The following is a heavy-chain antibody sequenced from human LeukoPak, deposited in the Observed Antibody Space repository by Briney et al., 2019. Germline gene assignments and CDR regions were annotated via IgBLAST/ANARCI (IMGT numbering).Heavy chain of an antibody. CDR2: ISGSGGST. V-gene: IGHV3-23*01. Sequence: GGSLRLSCAASGFTFSSYAMSWVRQAPGKGLEWVSAISGSGGSTYYADSVKGRFTISRGNSKNTLYLQMNSLRAEDTAVYYCAKKPIYYARPTYFDYWGQGTLVTVSS. CDR1: GFTFSSYA. CDR3: AKKPIYYARPTYFDY. J-gene: IGHJ4*02. D-gene: IGHD2-2*01.